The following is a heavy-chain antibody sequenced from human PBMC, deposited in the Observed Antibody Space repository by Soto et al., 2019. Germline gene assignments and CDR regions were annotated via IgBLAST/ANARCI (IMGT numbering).Heavy chain of an antibody. CDR3: ATTCDSASRYGNDH. V-gene: IGHV3-21*01. D-gene: IGHD2-2*01. J-gene: IGHJ5*02. Sequence: EVQLVESGGGLVKPGGSLRLSCAASGLTFRSYSVNWVRQAPGKGLEWVSHMSSSGSNIQYAESVRGRFTISRDNAKNSLYLQMNSLRAEDTAVYYCATTCDSASRYGNDHWGQGTLVTVSS. CDR1: GLTFRSYS. CDR2: MSSSGSNI.